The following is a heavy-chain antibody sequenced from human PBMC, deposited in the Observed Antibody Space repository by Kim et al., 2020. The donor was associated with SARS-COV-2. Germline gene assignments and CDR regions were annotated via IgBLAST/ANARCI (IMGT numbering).Heavy chain of an antibody. Sequence: SETLSLTCTVSGGSITSSSYYWGWIRQPPGKGLEWIGSIYYSGSTYYDPSLKSRVTMSVDTSKNQFSLKLSSVTAADTAVYYCARLVCSSTSCYGRYYYYGVDVWGLGTTVTVSS. D-gene: IGHD2-2*01. CDR1: GGSITSSSYY. CDR2: IYYSGST. CDR3: ARLVCSSTSCYGRYYYYGVDV. V-gene: IGHV4-39*01. J-gene: IGHJ6*02.